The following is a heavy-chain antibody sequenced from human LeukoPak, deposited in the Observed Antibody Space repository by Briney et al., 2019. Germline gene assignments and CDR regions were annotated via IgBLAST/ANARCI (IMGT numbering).Heavy chain of an antibody. Sequence: PGGSLRLSCAASGFTFSSYWMHWVRQAPGKGLVWVSRVNSGGSGTTYADSVKGRFTISRDNAKNTLYLQMNSLRAEDTAVYYCAKNFRSRIWRASSVYYDILTGYYPDSWGQGILVTVSS. J-gene: IGHJ4*02. CDR3: AKNFRSRIWRASSVYYDILTGYYPDS. CDR2: VNSGGSGT. V-gene: IGHV3-74*01. CDR1: GFTFSSYW. D-gene: IGHD3-9*01.